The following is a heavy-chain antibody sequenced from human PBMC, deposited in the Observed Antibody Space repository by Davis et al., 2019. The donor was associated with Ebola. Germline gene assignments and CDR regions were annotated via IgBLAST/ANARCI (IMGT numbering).Heavy chain of an antibody. Sequence: MPSETLSLTCAVSGGSISSSNWWSWVRQPPGKGLEWIGYIYYSGSTNYNPSLKSRVTISVDTSKNQFSLKLSSVTAADTAVYYCARRFDYWGQGTLVTVSS. CDR1: GGSISSSNW. V-gene: IGHV4-4*02. CDR3: ARRFDY. CDR2: IYYSGST. J-gene: IGHJ4*02.